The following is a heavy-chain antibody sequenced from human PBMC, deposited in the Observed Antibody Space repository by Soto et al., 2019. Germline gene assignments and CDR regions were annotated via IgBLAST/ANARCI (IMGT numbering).Heavy chain of an antibody. V-gene: IGHV1-18*01. D-gene: IGHD3-10*01. Sequence: QVQLVQSGAEVKKPGASVKVSCKASGYTFTSYGISWVRQAPGQGLEWMGWISAYNGYTNYAQKLQGRVTMTTDTSSRTAYVELRSLRAADTAGYYCATERITMVRGDADAFDLWGQGRMVTVSS. J-gene: IGHJ3*01. CDR1: GYTFTSYG. CDR3: ATERITMVRGDADAFDL. CDR2: ISAYNGYT.